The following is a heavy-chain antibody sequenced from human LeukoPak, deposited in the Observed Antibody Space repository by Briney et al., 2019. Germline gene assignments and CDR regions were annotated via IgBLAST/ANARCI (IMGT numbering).Heavy chain of an antibody. J-gene: IGHJ4*02. Sequence: SETLSLTCTVSGFSISSTFYWVWIRQPPGKGLEWIGSIYHSGNNYYNPSLKNRVTMSVGTSKNQFSLHLTSVTAADTAVYYCARGYSSSWFYFNSWGQGTLVTVSS. V-gene: IGHV4-38-2*02. D-gene: IGHD6-13*01. CDR2: IYHSGNN. CDR3: ARGYSSSWFYFNS. CDR1: GFSISSTFY.